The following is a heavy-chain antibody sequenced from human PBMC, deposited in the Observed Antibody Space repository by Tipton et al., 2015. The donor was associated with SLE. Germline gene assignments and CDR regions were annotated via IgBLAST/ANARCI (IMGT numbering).Heavy chain of an antibody. CDR3: ARDLTYYYYGMGV. Sequence: QLVQSGAEVKKPGESLKISCKGSGYSFTSYWIGWVRQMPGKGLEWMGWINTNTGNPTYAQGFTGRFVFSLDTSVSTAYLQISSLKAEDTAVYYCARDLTYYYYGMGVWGQGTTVTVSS. V-gene: IGHV7-4-1*02. D-gene: IGHD3-10*01. CDR1: GYSFTSYW. CDR2: INTNTGNP. J-gene: IGHJ6*02.